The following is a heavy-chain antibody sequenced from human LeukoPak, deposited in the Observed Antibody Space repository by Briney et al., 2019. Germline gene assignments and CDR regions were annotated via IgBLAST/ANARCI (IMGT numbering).Heavy chain of an antibody. Sequence: GESLKISCKGSGYSFTSYWIGWVRQLPGKGLEWMGIIYPGDSDTRYSPSFQGQVTISADKSISTAYLQWSSLKTSDTAMYYCVRLMVSWFDPWGQGTLVTVSS. V-gene: IGHV5-51*01. D-gene: IGHD2-8*01. J-gene: IGHJ5*02. CDR3: VRLMVSWFDP. CDR2: IYPGDSDT. CDR1: GYSFTSYW.